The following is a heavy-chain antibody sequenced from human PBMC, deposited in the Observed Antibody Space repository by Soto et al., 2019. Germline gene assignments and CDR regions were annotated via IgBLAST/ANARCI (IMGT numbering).Heavy chain of an antibody. J-gene: IGHJ6*02. CDR3: ASGYCSGGSCPSYYYYYGMDV. CDR2: MSISDGST. CDR1: GFTFSSND. V-gene: IGHV3-23*01. D-gene: IGHD2-15*01. Sequence: GGSLRLSCAASGFTFSSNDMSWVRQAPGKGLEWVSAMSISDGSTYYAVSVKGRFTISRDNSKNTLYLQMNTLRAEDTAVYYCASGYCSGGSCPSYYYYYGMDVWGQGTTVTVSS.